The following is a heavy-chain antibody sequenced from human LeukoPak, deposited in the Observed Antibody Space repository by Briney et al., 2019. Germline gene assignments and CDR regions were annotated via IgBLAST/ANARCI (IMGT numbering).Heavy chain of an antibody. D-gene: IGHD3-22*01. CDR1: GGSISSYY. V-gene: IGHV4-59*08. Sequence: SETLSLTCTVSGGSISSYYWSWTRQPPGKGLEWIGYIYYSGSTNYNPSLKSRVTISVDTSKNQFSLKLSSVTAADTAVYYCARHWDYYDSSGYSPGFQHWGQGTLVTVSS. J-gene: IGHJ1*01. CDR2: IYYSGST. CDR3: ARHWDYYDSSGYSPGFQH.